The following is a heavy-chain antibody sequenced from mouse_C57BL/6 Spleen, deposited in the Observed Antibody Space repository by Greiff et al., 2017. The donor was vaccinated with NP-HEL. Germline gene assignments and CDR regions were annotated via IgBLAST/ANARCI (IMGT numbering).Heavy chain of an antibody. CDR2: ISIGSSNT. CDR3: ARDISAVVAEDAMDY. D-gene: IGHD1-1*01. V-gene: IGHV5-17*01. J-gene: IGHJ4*01. Sequence: EVHLVESGGGLVKPGGSLKLSCAASGFTFSDYGMHWVRQAPEKGLEWVAYISIGSSNTYYADTVKGRFTISRDNAKNTLFLQMTSLRSEDTAMEYCARDISAVVAEDAMDYWGQGTSVTVSS. CDR1: GFTFSDYG.